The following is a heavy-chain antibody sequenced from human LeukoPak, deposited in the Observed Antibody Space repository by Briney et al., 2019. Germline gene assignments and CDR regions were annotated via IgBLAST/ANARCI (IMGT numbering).Heavy chain of an antibody. J-gene: IGHJ4*02. CDR2: TSAGGGST. D-gene: IGHD2-21*02. Sequence: GGSLRLSCVASGFTFSIYGMTWVRQAPGKGLEWVSGTSAGGGSTYYADSVKGRFTISRDNSKNTLYLQMNSLRAEDTAVYYCAKIDGRDSRGYFHYWGQGTLVTVSS. CDR1: GFTFSIYG. CDR3: AKIDGRDSRGYFHY. V-gene: IGHV3-23*01.